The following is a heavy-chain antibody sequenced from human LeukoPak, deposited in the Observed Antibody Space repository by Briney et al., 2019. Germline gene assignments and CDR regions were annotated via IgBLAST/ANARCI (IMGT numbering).Heavy chain of an antibody. CDR1: ADTFTRHY. D-gene: IGHD3-10*01. V-gene: IGHV1-46*04. CDR3: AREGGSYKHFDY. CDR2: INPNDNSI. Sequence: ASVKVSCKASADTFTRHYMHWVRQAPGQGLEWIGLINPNDNSIDYTQKLRGRVTVTRDRSTSTVYMELNSLRSDDTAVYYCAREGGSYKHFDYWGQGSLITVSS. J-gene: IGHJ4*02.